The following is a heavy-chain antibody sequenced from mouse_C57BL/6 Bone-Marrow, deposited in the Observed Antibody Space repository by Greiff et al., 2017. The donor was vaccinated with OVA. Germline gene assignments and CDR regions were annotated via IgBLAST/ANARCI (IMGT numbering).Heavy chain of an antibody. CDR2: IDPENGDT. V-gene: IGHV14-4*01. J-gene: IGHJ2*01. CDR3: TTYRY. CDR1: GFNIKDDY. Sequence: VQLQQSGAELVRPGASVKLSCTASGFNIKDDYMYWVKERPEQGLEWIGWIDPENGDTEYASKFQGKATITADTTSKTVYLHLSSLPSEDTAVYYCTTYRYWGQGPTLPVSS.